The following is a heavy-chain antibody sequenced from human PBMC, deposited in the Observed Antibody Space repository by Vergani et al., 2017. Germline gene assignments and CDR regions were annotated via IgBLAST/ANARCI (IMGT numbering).Heavy chain of an antibody. D-gene: IGHD3-22*01. V-gene: IGHV4-34*01. Sequence: QVQLQQWGAGLLKPSETLSLTCAVYGGSFSGYYWSWIRQPPGKGLEWIGEINHSGSTNYNPSLKSRVTISVDTSKNQFSLKLSSVTAADTAVYYCARDDYYDSSGYYWGQGTLVTVSS. CDR3: ARDDYYDSSGYY. J-gene: IGHJ4*02. CDR2: INHSGST. CDR1: GGSFSGYY.